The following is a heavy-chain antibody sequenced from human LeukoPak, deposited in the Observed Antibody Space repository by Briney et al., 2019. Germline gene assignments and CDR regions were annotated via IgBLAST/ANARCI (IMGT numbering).Heavy chain of an antibody. Sequence: SETLSLTCTVSGASISSGDYYWSWIRQPPGKGLEWIGYIYYSGSTYYNPSLKSRVTIPRDTSKNQVSLKVSSVTAADTAVYYCARVPYGDYINYWGQGTLVTVSS. J-gene: IGHJ4*02. V-gene: IGHV4-30-4*01. D-gene: IGHD4-17*01. CDR2: IYYSGST. CDR3: ARVPYGDYINY. CDR1: GASISSGDYY.